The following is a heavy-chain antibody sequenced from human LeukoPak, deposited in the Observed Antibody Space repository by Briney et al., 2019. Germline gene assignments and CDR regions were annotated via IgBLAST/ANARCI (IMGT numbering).Heavy chain of an antibody. Sequence: GESLQISCKGSGYSFTSYWIGWVRQLPGKGLEWMGIIYPGDSDTRYSPSFQGQVTISADKSISTAYLQWSSLKASDTAMYYCARTNYYDSSGYYGDAFDIWGQGTMVTVSS. V-gene: IGHV5-51*01. CDR1: GYSFTSYW. J-gene: IGHJ3*02. CDR2: IYPGDSDT. D-gene: IGHD3-22*01. CDR3: ARTNYYDSSGYYGDAFDI.